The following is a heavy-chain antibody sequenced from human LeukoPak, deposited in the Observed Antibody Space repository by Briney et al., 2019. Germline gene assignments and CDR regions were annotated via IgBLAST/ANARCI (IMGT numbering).Heavy chain of an antibody. V-gene: IGHV3-23*01. J-gene: IGHJ4*02. CDR2: ISGSGGST. CDR3: AIPPTVTYPWDY. CDR1: GFTFSSYW. D-gene: IGHD4-11*01. Sequence: PGGSLRLSCAASGFTFSSYWMHWVRQAPGKGLEWVSAISGSGGSTYYADSVKGRFTISRDNSKNTLYLQMNSLRAEDTAVYYCAIPPTVTYPWDYWGQGTLVTVSS.